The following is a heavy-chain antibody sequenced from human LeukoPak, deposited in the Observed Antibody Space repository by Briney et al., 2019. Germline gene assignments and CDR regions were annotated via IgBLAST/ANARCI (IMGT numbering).Heavy chain of an antibody. J-gene: IGHJ4*02. D-gene: IGHD5-24*01. CDR1: GYTFTGYY. CDR2: INPSDGNT. V-gene: IGHV1-46*01. Sequence: VASVKVSCKASGYTFTGYYMHWVRQAPGQGLEWMGIINPSDGNTDYAQKFQGRITMTRDMSTSTVYMELNSLRSEDTAVYYCARDLLVMATTTPDYWGQGTLVTVSS. CDR3: ARDLLVMATTTPDY.